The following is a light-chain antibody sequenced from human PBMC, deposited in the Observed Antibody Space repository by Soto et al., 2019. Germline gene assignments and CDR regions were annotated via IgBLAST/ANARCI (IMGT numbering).Light chain of an antibody. CDR1: QDINTY. CDR3: QQRKSYPIT. Sequence: DIQLTQSPSFLSASVGDRVTITCRASQDINTYLAWYQQKPGKAPKLLIFAASTLQNGVPSRFSGSRSGTEFTVTITSLKPEDFATYYCQQRKSYPITFGQGTRLEIK. V-gene: IGKV1-9*01. J-gene: IGKJ5*01. CDR2: AAS.